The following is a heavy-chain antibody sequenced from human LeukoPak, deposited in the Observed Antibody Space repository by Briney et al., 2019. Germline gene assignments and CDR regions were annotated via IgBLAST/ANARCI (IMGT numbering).Heavy chain of an antibody. V-gene: IGHV4-34*01. Sequence: SETLSLTCAVYGGSFSGYYWSWLRQPLGKGLEWIGEINHSGSTNYNPSLKSRVTISVDTSKNQFSLKLSSVTAADTAVYYCARLLSSSWYFDYWGQGTLVTVSS. J-gene: IGHJ4*02. D-gene: IGHD6-13*01. CDR1: GGSFSGYY. CDR2: INHSGST. CDR3: ARLLSSSWYFDY.